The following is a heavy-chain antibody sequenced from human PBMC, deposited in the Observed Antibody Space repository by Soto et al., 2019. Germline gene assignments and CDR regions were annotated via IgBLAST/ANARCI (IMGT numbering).Heavy chain of an antibody. D-gene: IGHD3-10*01. V-gene: IGHV3-30*18. CDR1: GFTFRTHG. CDR2: ISYDGSDK. J-gene: IGHJ2*01. Sequence: QVQLVESGGGVVQPGRSLRLSCAASGFTFRTHGMNWVRQAPGKGLEWVAVISYDGSDKYYRDSVKGRFTISRDNSKNTLYLQMNNLRAEDTAVYYCAKDYNAGYGWYFDRWGRGTLVIVSS. CDR3: AKDYNAGYGWYFDR.